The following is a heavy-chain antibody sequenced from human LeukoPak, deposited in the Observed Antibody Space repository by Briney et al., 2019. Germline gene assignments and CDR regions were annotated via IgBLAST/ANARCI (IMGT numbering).Heavy chain of an antibody. CDR2: INPSGGST. Sequence: ASVKVSCKASGGTFTSYYMHWVRQAPGQGLEWMGIINPSGGSTSYAQKFQGRVTMTRDTSTSTVYMELSSLRSEDTAVYYCARDPNKPLRSSWYGNWFDPWGQGTLVTVSS. CDR1: GGTFTSYY. V-gene: IGHV1-46*01. J-gene: IGHJ5*02. CDR3: ARDPNKPLRSSWYGNWFDP. D-gene: IGHD6-13*01.